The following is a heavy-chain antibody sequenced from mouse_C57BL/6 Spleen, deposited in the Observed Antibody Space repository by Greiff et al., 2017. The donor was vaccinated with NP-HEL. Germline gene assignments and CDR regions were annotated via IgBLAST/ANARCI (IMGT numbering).Heavy chain of an antibody. D-gene: IGHD1-1*01. V-gene: IGHV14-4*01. J-gene: IGHJ4*01. CDR1: GFNIKDDY. CDR3: TTADYYGRASYAMDY. Sequence: VQLQQSGAELVRPGASVKLSCTASGFNIKDDYMHWVKQRPEQGLEWIGWIDPENGDTEYASKFQGKATITADTSSNTAYLQLSSLTSEDTAVYYCTTADYYGRASYAMDYWGQGTSVTVSS. CDR2: IDPENGDT.